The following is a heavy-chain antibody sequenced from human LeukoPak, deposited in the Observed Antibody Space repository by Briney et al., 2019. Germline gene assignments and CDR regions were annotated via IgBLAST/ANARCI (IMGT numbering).Heavy chain of an antibody. J-gene: IGHJ4*02. CDR1: GGSFSGYY. V-gene: IGHV4-34*01. D-gene: IGHD6-19*01. CDR3: ARGEAVAGISY. CDR2: INHSGST. Sequence: PSETLSLTCAVYGGSFSGYYWSWIRQPPGKGLEWIGEINHSGSTNYNPSLKSRVTISVDTSKNQFSLKLGSVTAADTAVYCCARGEAVAGISYWGQGTLVTVSS.